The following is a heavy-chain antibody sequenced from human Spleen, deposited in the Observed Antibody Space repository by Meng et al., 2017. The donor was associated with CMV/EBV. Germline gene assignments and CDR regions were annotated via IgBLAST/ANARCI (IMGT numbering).Heavy chain of an antibody. J-gene: IGHJ4*02. CDR1: GYTFTSYG. CDR2: ISVYTDNT. Sequence: ASVKVSCKTSGYTFTSYGISWVRQAPGQGLEWMGWISVYTDNTSSAQKYQGRLTMTTDTPTSTAYMEVRSLRSDDTAVYYCARDSPSLYSSSPGIDFWGQGTLVTVSS. CDR3: ARDSPSLYSSSPGIDF. D-gene: IGHD6-6*01. V-gene: IGHV1-18*01.